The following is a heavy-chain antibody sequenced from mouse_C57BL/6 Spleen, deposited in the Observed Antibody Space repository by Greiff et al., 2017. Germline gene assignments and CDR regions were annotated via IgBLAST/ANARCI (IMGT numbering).Heavy chain of an antibody. CDR2: IDPSDSET. D-gene: IGHD2-5*01. Sequence: QVQLQQPGAELVRPGSSVKLSCKASGYTFTSYWMHWVKQRPIQGLEWICNIDPSDSETHYNQKFKDKATWTVDKSSSTAYSQLSSMTSEDSAVYYCARWSFYSNFGFDYWGQGTTLTVSS. CDR1: GYTFTSYW. V-gene: IGHV1-52*01. CDR3: ARWSFYSNFGFDY. J-gene: IGHJ2*01.